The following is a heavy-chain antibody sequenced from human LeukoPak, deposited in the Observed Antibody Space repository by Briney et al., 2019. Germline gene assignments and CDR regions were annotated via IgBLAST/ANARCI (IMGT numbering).Heavy chain of an antibody. V-gene: IGHV3-30-3*01. CDR1: GFTFSSYA. J-gene: IGHJ4*02. Sequence: GGSLRLSCAASGFTFSSYAMHWVRQAPGKGLEWVAVISYDGSNKYYADSVKGRFTISRDNSKNTLYLQMNSLRAEDTAVYYFARAPGARPLDYGGQETLVTVSS. CDR2: ISYDGSNK. D-gene: IGHD3-10*01. CDR3: ARAPGARPLDY.